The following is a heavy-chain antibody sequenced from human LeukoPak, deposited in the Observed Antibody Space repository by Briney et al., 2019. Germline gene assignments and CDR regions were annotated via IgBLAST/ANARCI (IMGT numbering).Heavy chain of an antibody. V-gene: IGHV4-34*01. Sequence: MSSETLSLTCAVYGVSFSGYYWSWIRQPPGEGLEWIGEINHSGSTNYNPSLKSRVTISVDTSKNQFSLKLSSVTAADTAVYYCARGPLLRYFGVDPWGQGTLVTVSS. D-gene: IGHD3-9*01. J-gene: IGHJ5*02. CDR2: INHSGST. CDR1: GVSFSGYY. CDR3: ARGPLLRYFGVDP.